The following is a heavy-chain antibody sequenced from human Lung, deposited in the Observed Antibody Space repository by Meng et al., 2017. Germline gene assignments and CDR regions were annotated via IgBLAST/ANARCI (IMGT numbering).Heavy chain of an antibody. Sequence: QVQLVQSGAEVKKSGASVKVFCKASGYTFTNYAMHWVRQAPGQRLEWMGWINAGNGNTKYSQKFQGRVTITRDTSASTAYMELSSLRSEDTAVYYCARSKSIAAAGGYWGQGTLVTAPQ. CDR3: ARSKSIAAAGGY. D-gene: IGHD6-13*01. CDR1: GYTFTNYA. CDR2: INAGNGNT. V-gene: IGHV1-3*01. J-gene: IGHJ4*02.